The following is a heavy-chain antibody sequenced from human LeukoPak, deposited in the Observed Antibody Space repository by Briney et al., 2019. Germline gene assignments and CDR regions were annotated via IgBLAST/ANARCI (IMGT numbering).Heavy chain of an antibody. V-gene: IGHV3-23*01. CDR1: GFTFSSYA. CDR3: AKDPANVTMVRGVITPYYFDY. D-gene: IGHD3-10*01. Sequence: GGSLRLSCAASGFTFSSYAMSWVRQAPGKGLEWVSAISGSGGSTYYADSVKGRFTISRDNSKNTLYLQMNSLRAEDTAVYYCAKDPANVTMVRGVITPYYFDYWGQGTLVTVSS. CDR2: ISGSGGST. J-gene: IGHJ4*02.